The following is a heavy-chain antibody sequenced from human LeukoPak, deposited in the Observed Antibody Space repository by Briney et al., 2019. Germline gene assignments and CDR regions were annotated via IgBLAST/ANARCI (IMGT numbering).Heavy chain of an antibody. Sequence: ASVKVSCKTSGYTFSDYYIHWIRQAPGQGLEWVGWINPNSGDTDYAQKFQGRVTMTRDTSISTAYMELSRLRSDDTAVYYCARAPYYDILTGYSHFDYWGQGTLVTVSS. CDR3: ARAPYYDILTGYSHFDY. CDR1: GYTFSDYY. CDR2: INPNSGDT. J-gene: IGHJ4*02. V-gene: IGHV1-2*02. D-gene: IGHD3-9*01.